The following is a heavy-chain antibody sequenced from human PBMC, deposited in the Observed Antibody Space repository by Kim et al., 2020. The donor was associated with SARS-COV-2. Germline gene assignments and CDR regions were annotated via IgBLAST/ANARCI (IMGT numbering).Heavy chain of an antibody. J-gene: IGHJ4*02. CDR3: AKGGRYSSGWSFDY. D-gene: IGHD6-19*01. Sequence: DSGKGRFISSRDNSTNTRYLQMNSLRAEDTALYYCAKGGRYSSGWSFDYWGQGTLVTVSS. V-gene: IGHV3-23*01.